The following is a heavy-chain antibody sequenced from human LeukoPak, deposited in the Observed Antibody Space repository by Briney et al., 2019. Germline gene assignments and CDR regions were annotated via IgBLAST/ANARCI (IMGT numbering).Heavy chain of an antibody. V-gene: IGHV3-23*01. D-gene: IGHD6-13*01. CDR3: ANYNSNWYYLDY. J-gene: IGHJ4*02. CDR2: ISGSGRTT. CDR1: GFTFSSYA. Sequence: PGGSLRLSCAASGFTFSSYAMSWVRQAPGKGLEWVSSISGSGRTTYYADSVKGRFTISRDNSKNTLYLQMNSLRAEDTAVYYCANYNSNWYYLDYWGQGTLVTVSS.